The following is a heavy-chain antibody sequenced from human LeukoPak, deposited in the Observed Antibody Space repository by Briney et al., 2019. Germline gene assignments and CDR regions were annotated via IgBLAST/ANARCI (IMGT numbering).Heavy chain of an antibody. CDR3: ARRKKEYYYDSSGRGYYYYYMDV. J-gene: IGHJ6*03. V-gene: IGHV4-34*01. Sequence: SETLSPTCAVYGGSFSGYYWSWIRQPPGKGLEWIGEINHSGSTNYNPSLKSRVTISVDTSKNQFSLKLSSVTAADTAVYYCARRKKEYYYDSSGRGYYYYYMDVWGKGTTVTVSS. D-gene: IGHD3-22*01. CDR2: INHSGST. CDR1: GGSFSGYY.